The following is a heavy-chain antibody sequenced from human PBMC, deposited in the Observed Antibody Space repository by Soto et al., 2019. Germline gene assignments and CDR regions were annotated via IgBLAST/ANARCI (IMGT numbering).Heavy chain of an antibody. D-gene: IGHD2-15*01. Sequence: EVQLLESGGGLVQPGGSLRLSCAASGFTFSSYAMSWVRQAPGKGLEWVSAISGSGGSTYYADSVKGRFTISRDNSKNTLYLQINSLGAEDTAVYYCATSRGGVVVVAAFDYWGQGTLVTVSS. J-gene: IGHJ4*02. CDR1: GFTFSSYA. CDR2: ISGSGGST. CDR3: ATSRGGVVVVAAFDY. V-gene: IGHV3-23*01.